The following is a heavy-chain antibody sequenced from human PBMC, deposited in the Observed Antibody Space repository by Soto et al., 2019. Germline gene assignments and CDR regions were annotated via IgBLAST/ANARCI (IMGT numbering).Heavy chain of an antibody. D-gene: IGHD3-22*01. J-gene: IGHJ4*02. Sequence: GGSVKVYFKASGYPFTRYDVNWVRRATGQGLEWIGWMNPGSGNTGYAQKFQGRVTMTRNTSISTAYMELSSLRSEDTAVYYCARGPALYYYDSSPDLDYWGQGTMVTVSS. CDR2: MNPGSGNT. CDR1: GYPFTRYD. CDR3: ARGPALYYYDSSPDLDY. V-gene: IGHV1-8*01.